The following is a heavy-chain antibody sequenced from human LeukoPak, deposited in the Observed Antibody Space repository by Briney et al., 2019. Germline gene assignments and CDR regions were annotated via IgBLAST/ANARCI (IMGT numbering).Heavy chain of an antibody. CDR3: ARLGFQDGYNS. CDR1: GGSISSSSYY. V-gene: IGHV4-39*01. D-gene: IGHD5-24*01. CDR2: IYYSGST. Sequence: SETLSLTCTVSGGSISSSSYYWGWIRQPPGKGLEWIGSIYYSGSTYYNPSLKSRVTISVDTSKNQFSLKLSSVTAADTAVYYRARLGFQDGYNSWGQGTLVTVSS. J-gene: IGHJ4*02.